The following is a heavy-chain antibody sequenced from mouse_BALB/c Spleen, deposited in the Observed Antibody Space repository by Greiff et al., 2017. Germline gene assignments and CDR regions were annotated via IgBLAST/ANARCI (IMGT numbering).Heavy chain of an antibody. Sequence: VQLVESGAELVKPGASVKLSCKASGYTFTSYYMYWVKQRPGQGLEWIGEINPSNGGTNFNEKFKSKATLTVDKSSSTAYMQLSSLTSEDSAVYYCTRFPTAYWGQGTLVTVSA. CDR3: TRFPTAY. CDR2: INPSNGGT. V-gene: IGHV1S81*02. CDR1: GYTFTSYY. J-gene: IGHJ3*01.